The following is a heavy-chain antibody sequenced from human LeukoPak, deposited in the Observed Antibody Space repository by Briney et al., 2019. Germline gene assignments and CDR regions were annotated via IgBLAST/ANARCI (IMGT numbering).Heavy chain of an antibody. J-gene: IGHJ4*02. CDR1: GFTFSGFD. CDR2: IQTEPYSHAT. CDR3: ARRDCSSFSCYSFDS. V-gene: IGHV3-73*01. Sequence: GGSLRLSCTTSGFTFSGFDIHWVRQASGKGLEWVGRIQTEPYSHATAYAASVKGRFTISRDDSKNMAYLQMNSLKAEDTAVYYCARRDCSSFSCYSFDSWGQGILVTVSS. D-gene: IGHD2-2*01.